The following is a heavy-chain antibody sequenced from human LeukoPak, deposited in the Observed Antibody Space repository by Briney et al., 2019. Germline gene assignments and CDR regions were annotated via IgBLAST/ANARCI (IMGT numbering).Heavy chain of an antibody. D-gene: IGHD3-16*02. CDR1: GGSISSYY. J-gene: IGHJ6*02. V-gene: IGHV4-59*01. Sequence: SETLSLTCTVSGGSISSYYWSWIRQPPGKGLEWIGYIYYSGSTNYNPSLKSRVTISVDTSKNQFSLKLSSVTAADTAVYYCARERYDYVWGSYRLESSYGMDVWGQGTTDTVSS. CDR2: IYYSGST. CDR3: ARERYDYVWGSYRLESSYGMDV.